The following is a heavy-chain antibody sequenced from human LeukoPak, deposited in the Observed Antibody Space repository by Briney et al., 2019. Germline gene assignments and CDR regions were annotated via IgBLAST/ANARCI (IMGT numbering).Heavy chain of an antibody. CDR1: GFNFRDDW. CDR2: IKVNGDDI. Sequence: GGSLRLSCGASGFNFRDDWMHWVRQAPGKGLVCLSGIKVNGDDIGYADSVRGRFTISRDNDKNTLYLQMRSLRAEDTAVYYCVRDAPGTTPFDHWGQGTLVTVSS. CDR3: VRDAPGTTPFDH. J-gene: IGHJ4*02. D-gene: IGHD1-7*01. V-gene: IGHV3-74*01.